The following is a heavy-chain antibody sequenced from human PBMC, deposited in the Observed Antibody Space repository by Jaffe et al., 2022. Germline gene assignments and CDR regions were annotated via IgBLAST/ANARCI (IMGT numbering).Heavy chain of an antibody. CDR2: INSDGSST. CDR1: GFTFSRYW. V-gene: IGHV3-74*01. CDR3: ARDHEGAGHVFDI. J-gene: IGHJ3*02. D-gene: IGHD3-10*01. Sequence: EVQLVESGGGLVQPGGSLRLSCAASGFTFSRYWMHWVRQAPGKGLVWVSRINSDGSSTSYADSVKGRFTISRDNAKNTLYLQMNSLRAEDTAVYYCARDHEGAGHVFDIWGQGTMVTVSS.